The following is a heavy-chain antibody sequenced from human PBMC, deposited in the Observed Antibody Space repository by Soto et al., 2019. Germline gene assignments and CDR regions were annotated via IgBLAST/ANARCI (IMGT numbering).Heavy chain of an antibody. D-gene: IGHD3-3*01. CDR2: ISSSSYI. CDR3: ARDHEGYDFWSGYYKPDAFDI. CDR1: VFTFSSYS. Sequence: PGGSMRLSCSASVFTFSSYSMNWVRQTTGKGLEWVSSISSSSYIYYADSVKGRFTISRDNAKNSLYLQMNSLRAEDTAVYYCARDHEGYDFWSGYYKPDAFDIWGQGTMVTVSS. V-gene: IGHV3-21*01. J-gene: IGHJ3*02.